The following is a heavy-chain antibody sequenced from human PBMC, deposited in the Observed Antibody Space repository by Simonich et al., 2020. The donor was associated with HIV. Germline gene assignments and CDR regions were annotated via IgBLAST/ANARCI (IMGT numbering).Heavy chain of an antibody. CDR2: IYWDDDK. D-gene: IGHD3-10*01. Sequence: QITLKESGPTLVKPTQTLTLTCTFSGFSLSTSGVGVGWIRQPPGKALEWLALIYWDDDKRYTPTLKSRLTITKDTSKNPVVLTMTNMDPVDTATYYCAHSPGGGSGSYYNYFDYWGQGTLVTVSS. CDR1: GFSLSTSGVG. CDR3: AHSPGGGSGSYYNYFDY. V-gene: IGHV2-5*02. J-gene: IGHJ4*02.